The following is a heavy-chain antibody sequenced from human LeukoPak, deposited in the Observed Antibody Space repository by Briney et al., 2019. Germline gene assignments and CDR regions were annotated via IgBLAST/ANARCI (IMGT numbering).Heavy chain of an antibody. J-gene: IGHJ4*02. CDR2: ISSSSSYI. CDR3: ARVAGSWYAWGFDY. Sequence: GGSLRLSCAASGFTFSSYGMNWVRQAPGKGLEWVSSISSSSSYIYYADSVKGRFTISRDNAKNSLYLQMNSLRAEDTAVYYCARVAGSWYAWGFDYWGQGTLVTVSS. D-gene: IGHD6-13*01. CDR1: GFTFSSYG. V-gene: IGHV3-21*01.